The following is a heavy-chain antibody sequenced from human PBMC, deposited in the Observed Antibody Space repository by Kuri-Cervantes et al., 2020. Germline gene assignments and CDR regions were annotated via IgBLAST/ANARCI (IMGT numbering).Heavy chain of an antibody. Sequence: LSLTCAASGFTFSDHYMNWIRQAPGKGLEWVSYISGRGNIIYYADSVKGRFTISRDNSKNTLYLQMNSLRAEDTAVYYCAKGITYYYDSSGYQRGDAFDIWGQGTMVTVSS. D-gene: IGHD3-22*01. CDR3: AKGITYYYDSSGYQRGDAFDI. J-gene: IGHJ3*02. V-gene: IGHV3-11*01. CDR2: ISGRGNII. CDR1: GFTFSDHY.